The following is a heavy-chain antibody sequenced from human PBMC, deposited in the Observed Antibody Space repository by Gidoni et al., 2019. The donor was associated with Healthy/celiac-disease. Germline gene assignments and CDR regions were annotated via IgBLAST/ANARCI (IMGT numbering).Heavy chain of an antibody. CDR2: INPSGGST. V-gene: IGHV1-46*01. J-gene: IGHJ3*02. D-gene: IGHD5-12*01. CDR3: ARVEMATRAAFDI. Sequence: QVQLVQSGAEVKKPGASVKVSCKASGYTFTSYYMHWVRQAPGQGLEWMGIINPSGGSTNYAQKFQGRVTMTRDTSTSTVYMELSSLRSEDTAVYYCARVEMATRAAFDIWGQGTMVTVSS. CDR1: GYTFTSYY.